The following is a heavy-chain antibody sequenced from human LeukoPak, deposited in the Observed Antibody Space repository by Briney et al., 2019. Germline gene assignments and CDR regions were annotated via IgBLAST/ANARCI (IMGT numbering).Heavy chain of an antibody. CDR2: ISGSGGST. CDR1: GFTFSSYA. Sequence: GGSLRLSCAASGFTFSSYAMSWVRQAPGKGLEWVSAISGSGGSTYYADSVKGRFTTSRDNAKNSLYLQMNSLSAEDTAVYYCAELGMIGGVWGKGTTVTISS. V-gene: IGHV3-23*01. D-gene: IGHD3-10*02. J-gene: IGHJ6*04. CDR3: AELGMIGGV.